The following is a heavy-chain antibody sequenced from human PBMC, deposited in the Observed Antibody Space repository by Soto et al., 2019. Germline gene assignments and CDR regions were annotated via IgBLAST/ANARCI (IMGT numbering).Heavy chain of an antibody. CDR3: ARVPVVVIAIRGNAFDI. V-gene: IGHV1-18*01. Sequence: ASVKVSCKASGYTFTSYGISWVRQAPGQGLEWMGWISAYNGNTNYAQKLQGRVTMTTDTSTSTAYMELRSLRSDDTAVYYCARVPVVVIAIRGNAFDIWGQGTMVTVSS. D-gene: IGHD2-21*01. J-gene: IGHJ3*02. CDR1: GYTFTSYG. CDR2: ISAYNGNT.